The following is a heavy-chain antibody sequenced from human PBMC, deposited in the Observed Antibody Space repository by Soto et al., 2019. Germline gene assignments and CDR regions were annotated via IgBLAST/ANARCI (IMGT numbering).Heavy chain of an antibody. CDR1: GFTFTTHT. Sequence: ASVKVSCKASGFTFTTHTIHWVRQAPGQRLEWMGWINAGNGNTKYSQKFQGRVTITRDTSASTAYMELSSLRSEDTAVYYCANLGYDGFDIWAQGKMVTVSS. J-gene: IGHJ3*02. CDR3: ANLGYDGFDI. D-gene: IGHD6-13*01. CDR2: INAGNGNT. V-gene: IGHV1-3*01.